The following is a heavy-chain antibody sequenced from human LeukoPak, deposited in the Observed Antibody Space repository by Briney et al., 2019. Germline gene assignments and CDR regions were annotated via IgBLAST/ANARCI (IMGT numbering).Heavy chain of an antibody. J-gene: IGHJ3*02. CDR3: LAVAGTSRRRATAGAFDI. V-gene: IGHV1-46*01. D-gene: IGHD6-19*01. Sequence: GASVKVSCKASGYTFTSYGISWVRQAPGQGLEWMGIINPSGGSTSYAQKFQGRVTMTRDTSTSTVYMELSSLRSEDTAVYYCLAVAGTSRRRATAGAFDIWGQGTMVTVSS. CDR2: INPSGGST. CDR1: GYTFTSYG.